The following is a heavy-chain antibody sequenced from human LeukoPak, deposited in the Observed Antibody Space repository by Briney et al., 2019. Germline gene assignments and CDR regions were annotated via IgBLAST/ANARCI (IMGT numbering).Heavy chain of an antibody. CDR3: ARLGSRHGYNWGDL. CDR1: GYSFTNYW. J-gene: IGHJ5*02. Sequence: GESLKISCKGSGYSFTNYWIGWVRQMPGKGLEWMGIIYPDDSETRYSPSYQGQVTISADKSISTAYLQWSSLKASDTAMYYCARLGSRHGYNWGDLWGQGTLVSVSS. D-gene: IGHD5-24*01. CDR2: IYPDDSET. V-gene: IGHV5-51*01.